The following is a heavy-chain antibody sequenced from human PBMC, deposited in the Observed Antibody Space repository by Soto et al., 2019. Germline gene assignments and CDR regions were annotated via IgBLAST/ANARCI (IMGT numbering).Heavy chain of an antibody. CDR2: IYYSGGT. Sequence: QVQLQESGPGQVKPSQTLSLTCTVSGASISSGDHFWTWLRQPPGKGLEWIGYIYYSGGTYYNPSLKSRVAISVDTSKNQFSLPLTSVTAADTAVYYCAREEALIVVPTGGIDYSFDSWGQGTLVTVSS. D-gene: IGHD3-22*01. CDR3: AREEALIVVPTGGIDYSFDS. V-gene: IGHV4-30-4*01. J-gene: IGHJ4*02. CDR1: GASISSGDHF.